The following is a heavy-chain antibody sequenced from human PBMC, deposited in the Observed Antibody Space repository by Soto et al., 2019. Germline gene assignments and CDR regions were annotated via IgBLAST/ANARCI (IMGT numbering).Heavy chain of an antibody. CDR2: INSDGSST. Sequence: EVQLVESGGGLVQPGGSLRLSCAASGLTFSSYWMHWVRQAPGKGLVWVSRINSDGSSTSYADSVKGRFTISRDNAKNTLYLQMNSLRAEDTAVYYCARESGHYYGSGSYYGNGMDVWGQGTTVTVSS. J-gene: IGHJ6*02. V-gene: IGHV3-74*01. CDR3: ARESGHYYGSGSYYGNGMDV. D-gene: IGHD3-10*01. CDR1: GLTFSSYW.